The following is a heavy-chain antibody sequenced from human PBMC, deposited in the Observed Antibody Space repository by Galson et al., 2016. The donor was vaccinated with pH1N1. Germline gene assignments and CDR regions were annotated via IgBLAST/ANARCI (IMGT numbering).Heavy chain of an antibody. CDR1: GDSVSSSSDT. V-gene: IGHV6-1*01. CDR3: AREVWLRRGYYIDH. CDR2: IYHRSKWYY. J-gene: IGHJ4*02. D-gene: IGHD3-3*01. Sequence: CAISGDSVSSSSDTWNWIRQSPRRGLEWLGRIYHRSKWYYEYAPSLQGRLRISPDTSSNQMSLHLNSVTLDDAAIYYCAREVWLRRGYYIDHWGQGSLVTVSS.